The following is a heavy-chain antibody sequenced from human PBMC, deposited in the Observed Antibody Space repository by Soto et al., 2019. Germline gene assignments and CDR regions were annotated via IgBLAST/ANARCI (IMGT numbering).Heavy chain of an antibody. D-gene: IGHD1-26*01. CDR1: GFTFSSYS. Sequence: GGSLRPSCAASGFTFSSYSMNWVRQAPGKGLEWVSSISSSSDYIYYADSVKGRFTISXXXAXXSXXLXKNXXRAXDTAVYYCSGAESPDTAYFSLYWGQGT. CDR3: SGAESPDTAYFSLY. V-gene: IGHV3-21*01. CDR2: ISSSSDYI. J-gene: IGHJ4*02.